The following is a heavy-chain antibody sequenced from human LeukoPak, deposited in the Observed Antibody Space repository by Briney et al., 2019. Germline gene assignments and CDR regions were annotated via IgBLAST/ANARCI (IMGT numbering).Heavy chain of an antibody. CDR1: GGSISGSSYY. CDR2: IYYSGST. D-gene: IGHD3-16*02. Sequence: SETLSLTCTVSGGSISGSSYYWGWIRQPPGKGLEWIGSIYYSGSTYYNPSLKSRVTISVDTSKNQFSLKLSSVTAADTAVYYCARQRRITFGGVIVLYDYWGQGTLVTVSS. V-gene: IGHV4-39*01. CDR3: ARQRRITFGGVIVLYDY. J-gene: IGHJ4*02.